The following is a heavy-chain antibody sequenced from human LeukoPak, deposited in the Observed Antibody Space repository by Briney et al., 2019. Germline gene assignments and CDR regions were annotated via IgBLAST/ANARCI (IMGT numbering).Heavy chain of an antibody. D-gene: IGHD4-11*01. V-gene: IGHV3-23*01. CDR2: ISGRGIRT. J-gene: IGHJ4*02. CDR1: GFTFSSYA. CDR3: AKEQVLTIDY. Sequence: PGGSLRLSCAASGFTFSSYAMSWVRQAPGKGLECVSAISGRGIRTYYADPVKGRFTISRDNSKSTLYLQVNSLRAEDTAVYYCAKEQVLTIDYWGQGTRVTVSS.